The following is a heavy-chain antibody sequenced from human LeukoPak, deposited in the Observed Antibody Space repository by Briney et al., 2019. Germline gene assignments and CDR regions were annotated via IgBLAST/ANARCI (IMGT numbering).Heavy chain of an antibody. CDR1: GGSISSYY. V-gene: IGHV4-59*01. J-gene: IGHJ3*02. CDR2: IYYSGST. CDR3: ARDAIGIAAAYDAFDI. D-gene: IGHD6-13*01. Sequence: PSETLSLTCTVSGGSISSYYWSWIRQPPGKGLEWIGYIYYSGSTNYNPSLKSRVTISVDTSKNQISLKLSSVTAADTAVYYCARDAIGIAAAYDAFDIWGQGTMVTVSS.